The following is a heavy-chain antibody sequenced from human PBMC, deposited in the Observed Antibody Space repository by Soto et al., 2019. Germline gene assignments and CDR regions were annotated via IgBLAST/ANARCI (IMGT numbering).Heavy chain of an antibody. CDR2: ISAYNGNT. Sequence: ASVKVSCKASGYTFTSYGISWVRQAPGQGLEWMGWISAYNGNTNYAQKLQGRVTMTTDTSTSTAYMELRSLRSDDTAVYYCARDKDDILTGYSDYWGQGTLVTVSS. CDR3: ARDKDDILTGYSDY. V-gene: IGHV1-18*01. CDR1: GYTFTSYG. D-gene: IGHD3-9*01. J-gene: IGHJ4*02.